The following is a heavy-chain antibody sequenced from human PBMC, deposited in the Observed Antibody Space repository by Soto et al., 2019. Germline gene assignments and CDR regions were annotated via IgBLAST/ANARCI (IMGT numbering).Heavy chain of an antibody. CDR3: ARDRLMATAGTARHYFGLDV. CDR2: IYYSGNT. V-gene: IGHV4-31*02. Sequence: SETLSLTCTVSGGSIRSGGYYWSWVRQNPRRGLEWIGNIYYSGNTYYNPSLKSRLTISVDTSKNQFSLNLSSVTAADPAVYYCARDRLMATAGTARHYFGLDVWGQGTTVTVSS. J-gene: IGHJ6*02. D-gene: IGHD5-18*01. CDR1: GGSIRSGGYY.